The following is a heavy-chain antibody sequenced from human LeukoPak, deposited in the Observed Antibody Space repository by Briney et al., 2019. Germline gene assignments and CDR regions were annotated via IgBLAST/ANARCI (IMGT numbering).Heavy chain of an antibody. D-gene: IGHD5-18*01. Sequence: GGSLRLSCAASGFTFTSYAMTWVRQAPGKGLEWVSSISSSSSSIYYADSVKGRFTISRDNAKNSLYLQMNSLRAEDTAVYYCARASGDIVETATMGSYWGQGTLVTVSS. V-gene: IGHV3-21*01. CDR2: ISSSSSSI. CDR1: GFTFTSYA. J-gene: IGHJ4*02. CDR3: ARASGDIVETATMGSY.